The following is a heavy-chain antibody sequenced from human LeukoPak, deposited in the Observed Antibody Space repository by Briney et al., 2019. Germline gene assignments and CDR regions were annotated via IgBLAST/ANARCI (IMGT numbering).Heavy chain of an antibody. CDR1: GFTFSSYA. CDR2: ISGSGGST. D-gene: IGHD2-2*03. CDR3: ASIPLDIVVVPAARYNWFDP. Sequence: GASLGLSCAASGFTFSSYAMSWVRQAPGKGLEWVSAISGSGGSTYYADSVKGRFTISRDNSKNTLYLQMNSLRAEDTAVYYCASIPLDIVVVPAARYNWFDPWGQGTLVTVSS. V-gene: IGHV3-23*01. J-gene: IGHJ5*02.